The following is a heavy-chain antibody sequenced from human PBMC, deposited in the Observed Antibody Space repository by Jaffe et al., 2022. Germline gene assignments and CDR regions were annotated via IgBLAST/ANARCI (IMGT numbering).Heavy chain of an antibody. V-gene: IGHV1-69*01. D-gene: IGHD3-3*01. CDR2: IIPIFGTA. Sequence: QVQLVQSGAEVKKPGSSVKVSCKASGGTFSSYAISWVRQAPGQGLEWMGGIIPIFGTANYAQKFQGRVTITADESTSTAYMELSSLRSEDTAVYYCARGSYYDFWSGYYSPYYYYYMDVWGKGTTVTVSS. CDR1: GGTFSSYA. CDR3: ARGSYYDFWSGYYSPYYYYYMDV. J-gene: IGHJ6*03.